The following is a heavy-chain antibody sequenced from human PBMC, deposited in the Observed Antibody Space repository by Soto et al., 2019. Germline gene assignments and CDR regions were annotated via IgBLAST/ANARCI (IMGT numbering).Heavy chain of an antibody. CDR1: GFTFSDYY. V-gene: IGHV3-11*06. Sequence: GGSLRLSCAASGFTFSDYYMSWIRQAPGKGLEWVSYISSSSSYTNYADSVRGRFTISRDNAKNSLYLQMNSLRAEDTAVYYCARERNKSGSRFPQVVYYYYGMDVWGQGTTVTVSS. CDR2: ISSSSSYT. D-gene: IGHD5-12*01. CDR3: ARERNKSGSRFPQVVYYYYGMDV. J-gene: IGHJ6*02.